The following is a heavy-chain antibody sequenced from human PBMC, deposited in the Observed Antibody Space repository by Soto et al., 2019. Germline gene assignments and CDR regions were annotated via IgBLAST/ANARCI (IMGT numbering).Heavy chain of an antibody. V-gene: IGHV3-23*01. CDR2: ISGSGDST. CDR3: ARRSSGWYFDY. D-gene: IGHD6-19*01. CDR1: GFTFSSYA. J-gene: IGHJ4*02. Sequence: EVQLLESGGGLVQPGGSLRLSCAASGFTFSSYAMSWVRQAPGKGLEWVSAISGSGDSTYYADSVKGRFTISRDNSKNTLYLHMNSLRADDTAVYRCARRSSGWYFDYWGQGTLVTVSS.